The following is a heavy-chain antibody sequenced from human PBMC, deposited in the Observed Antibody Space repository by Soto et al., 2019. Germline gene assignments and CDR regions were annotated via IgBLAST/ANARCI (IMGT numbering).Heavy chain of an antibody. D-gene: IGHD4-17*01. CDR2: ISGSGGST. J-gene: IGHJ4*02. V-gene: IGHV3-23*01. CDR1: GFTFSSYA. CDR3: AKGFGRPYDYGDYYFDY. Sequence: EVQLLESGGGLVQPGGSLRLSCAASGFTFSSYAMSWVRQAPGKGLEWVSAISGSGGSTYYADSVKGRFTISRDNSKNTLYLPMNSLRAEDTAVYYCAKGFGRPYDYGDYYFDYWGQGTPVTVSS.